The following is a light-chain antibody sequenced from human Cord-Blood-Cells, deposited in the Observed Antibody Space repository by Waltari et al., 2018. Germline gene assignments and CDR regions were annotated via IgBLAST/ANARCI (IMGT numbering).Light chain of an antibody. Sequence: EIVLTQSPGTLSLSPGERATLSCRANQSVSSSYLAWYQQKPGQAPRLLIYGASSRATGIPDRCSGSGSGTAFTLIISGLEPEDLAVYYCQQYGSSPLTFGGGTKVEIK. CDR3: QQYGSSPLT. V-gene: IGKV3-20*01. J-gene: IGKJ4*01. CDR2: GAS. CDR1: QSVSSSY.